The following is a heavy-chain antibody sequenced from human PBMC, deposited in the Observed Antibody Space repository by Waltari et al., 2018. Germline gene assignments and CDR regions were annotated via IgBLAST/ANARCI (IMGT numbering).Heavy chain of an antibody. CDR1: GFTFSSYA. D-gene: IGHD3-10*01. V-gene: IGHV3-23*01. CDR2: ISGSGGST. CDR3: ANLHYYGSGSDYFDY. Sequence: EVQLLESGGGLVQPGGSLRLSCAASGFTFSSYAMSWVRQAPGKGLEWVSAISGSGGSTYYADSVKGRFTISRDNSKNTLYLQMNSLRAEDTAVYYCANLHYYGSGSDYFDYWGQGTLVTVSS. J-gene: IGHJ4*02.